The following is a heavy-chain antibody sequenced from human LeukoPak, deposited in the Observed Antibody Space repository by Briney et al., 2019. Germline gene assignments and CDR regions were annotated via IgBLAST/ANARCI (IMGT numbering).Heavy chain of an antibody. D-gene: IGHD3-16*01. CDR1: GFTFSSYA. J-gene: IGHJ4*02. Sequence: WGSLRLSCAASGFTFSSYAMHWVRQAPGKGLEWVAVISYDGSNKYYADSVKGRFTISRDNSKNTLYLQMNSLRAEDTAVYYCARGEVYFDYWGQGTLVTVSS. V-gene: IGHV3-30*04. CDR2: ISYDGSNK. CDR3: ARGEVYFDY.